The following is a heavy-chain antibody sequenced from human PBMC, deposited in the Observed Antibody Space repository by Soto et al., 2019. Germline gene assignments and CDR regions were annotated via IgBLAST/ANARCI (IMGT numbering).Heavy chain of an antibody. CDR1: GYKVSTWHNFTSYW. CDR3: ARLGFNYDFLSGYYNVHHYYRLDV. D-gene: IGHD3-3*01. Sequence: PGESLKISCMGSGYKVSTWHNFTSYWIAWVRQMPGEGLEWMGIIYPGDSDTRYSPSFQGQVTISADKSINSVYLQWSSLKASDTATYYCARLGFNYDFLSGYYNVHHYYRLDVWGQGTTVTASS. V-gene: IGHV5-51*01. J-gene: IGHJ6*02. CDR2: IYPGDSDT.